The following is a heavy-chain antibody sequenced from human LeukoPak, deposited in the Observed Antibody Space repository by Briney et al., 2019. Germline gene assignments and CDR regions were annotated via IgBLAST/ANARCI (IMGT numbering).Heavy chain of an antibody. CDR2: IRSKAYGGTT. CDR1: GFTFSSYA. J-gene: IGHJ6*03. Sequence: GGSLRLSCAASGFTFSSYAMSWVRQAPGKGLEWVGFIRSKAYGGTTEYAASVKGRFTISRDDSKSIAYLQMNSLKTEDTAVYYCTRDDGGYDFFPYYYYYMDVWGKGTTVTISS. V-gene: IGHV3-49*04. D-gene: IGHD3-3*01. CDR3: TRDDGGYDFFPYYYYYMDV.